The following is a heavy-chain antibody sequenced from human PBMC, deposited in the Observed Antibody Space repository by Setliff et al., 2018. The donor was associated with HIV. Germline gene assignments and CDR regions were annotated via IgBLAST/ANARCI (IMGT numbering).Heavy chain of an antibody. Sequence: SETLSLTCSVSGGSTTSGGYYWSWNRQHPGKDLEYIGYISYSGSTYQNPSLKIRVTISVDTSKYQFSLTLNSVTAADTAVYYCARSSSSSPFFFDYWGQGSLVTVSS. D-gene: IGHD6-6*01. CDR1: GGSTTSGGYY. CDR2: ISYSGST. CDR3: ARSSSSSPFFFDY. J-gene: IGHJ4*02. V-gene: IGHV4-31*03.